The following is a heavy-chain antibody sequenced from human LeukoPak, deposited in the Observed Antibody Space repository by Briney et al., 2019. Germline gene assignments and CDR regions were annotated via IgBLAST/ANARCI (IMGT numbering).Heavy chain of an antibody. D-gene: IGHD3-22*01. CDR1: GFTFSSYA. CDR2: ISGSGDST. CDR3: AKGSSITMIVVVILDY. Sequence: PGGSLRLSYAASGFTFSSYAMSWVRQAPGKGLEWVSIISGSGDSTYYAASVKGRFTISRDNSKNTVYLQMNNLRAEDTAVYYCAKGSSITMIVVVILDYWGQGTLVTVSS. J-gene: IGHJ4*02. V-gene: IGHV3-23*01.